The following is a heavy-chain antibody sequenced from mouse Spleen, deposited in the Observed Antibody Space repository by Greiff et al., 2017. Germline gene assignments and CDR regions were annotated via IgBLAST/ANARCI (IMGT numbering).Heavy chain of an antibody. V-gene: IGHV5-17*03. J-gene: IGHJ2*01. CDR2: ISSGSSTI. CDR3: AREGGSLDY. Sequence: EVKLMESGGGLVQPGGSRKLSCAASGFTFSSFGMHWVRQAPEKGLEWVAYISSGSSTIYYADTVKGRFTISRDNAKNTLYLQMSSLKSEDTAMYYCAREGGSLDYWGQGTTLTVSS. CDR1: GFTFSSFG.